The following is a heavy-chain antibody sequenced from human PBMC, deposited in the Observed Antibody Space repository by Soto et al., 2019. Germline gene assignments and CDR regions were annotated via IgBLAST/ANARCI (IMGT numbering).Heavy chain of an antibody. Sequence: QVQLVQSGAEVKKPGASVKVSCKTSGYTFTNFGLSWVRQAPGQGLEWMGWISAYNGNTNYAQNFQGRVTMTTDTPTSTAYMELRSLRSDDTAVYYCARWASPIDYWGQGTLVTVSS. CDR1: GYTFTNFG. J-gene: IGHJ4*02. CDR2: ISAYNGNT. V-gene: IGHV1-18*01. CDR3: ARWASPIDY.